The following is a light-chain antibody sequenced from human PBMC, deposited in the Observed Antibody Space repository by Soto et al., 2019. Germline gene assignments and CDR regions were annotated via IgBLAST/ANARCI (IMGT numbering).Light chain of an antibody. V-gene: IGKV1-5*01. Sequence: DIQMTLSNTSLSASVGDRVTITCRASQGISSWLAWYQQKPGKAPKLLIYDASSLESGVPSRFSGSGYGTEFTLTISSLQPDDFASYYCQQYNSYSGITFGQGTRLEIK. CDR2: DAS. CDR3: QQYNSYSGIT. J-gene: IGKJ5*01. CDR1: QGISSW.